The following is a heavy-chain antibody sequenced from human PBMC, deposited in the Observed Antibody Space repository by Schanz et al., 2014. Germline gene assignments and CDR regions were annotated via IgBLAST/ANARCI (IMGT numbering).Heavy chain of an antibody. CDR2: ISGSGGST. Sequence: EVQLVESGGDLVQPGGSLRLSCSASGFTFSTFAMHWVRQAPGKGLEWVSAISGSGGSTYYADSVRGRFTISRDNSKNTLYLQMNSLRAEDTAVYYCARKMKLGVYGGKGHDSLDIWGQGTMVTVSS. CDR3: ARKMKLGVYGGKGHDSLDI. D-gene: IGHD4-17*01. J-gene: IGHJ3*02. CDR1: GFTFSTFA. V-gene: IGHV3-23*04.